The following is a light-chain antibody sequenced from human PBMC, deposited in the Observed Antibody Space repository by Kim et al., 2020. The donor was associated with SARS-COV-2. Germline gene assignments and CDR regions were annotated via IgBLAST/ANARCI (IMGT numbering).Light chain of an antibody. CDR1: QSISSW. CDR3: QQYNSYWT. CDR2: KAS. J-gene: IGKJ1*01. V-gene: IGKV1-5*03. Sequence: SASVGDRVTITCRAHQSISSWLAWYQQKPGKAPNLLIYKASSLESGVPSRFSGSGSGTEFTLTISSLQPDDFATYYCQQYNSYWTFGQGTKVDIK.